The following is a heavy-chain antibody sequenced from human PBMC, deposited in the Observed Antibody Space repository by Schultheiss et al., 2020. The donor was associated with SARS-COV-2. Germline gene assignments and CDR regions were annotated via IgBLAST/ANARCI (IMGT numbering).Heavy chain of an antibody. CDR3: AKGIVGVTYDAFDI. D-gene: IGHD1-26*01. V-gene: IGHV3-9*01. CDR2: ISWNSGSI. Sequence: GGSLRLSCAASGFTFDDYAMHWVRQAPGKGLEWVSGISWNSGSIGYADSVKGRFTISRDNAKNSLYLRMNSLRAEDTAVYYCAKGIVGVTYDAFDIWGQGTMVTVSS. J-gene: IGHJ3*02. CDR1: GFTFDDYA.